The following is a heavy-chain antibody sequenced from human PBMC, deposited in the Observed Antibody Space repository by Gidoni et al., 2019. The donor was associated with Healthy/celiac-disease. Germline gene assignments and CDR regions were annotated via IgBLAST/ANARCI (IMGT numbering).Heavy chain of an antibody. J-gene: IGHJ5*02. CDR3: ARTLRRYCSSTSCYMGFYP. CDR1: GFSLSTARMG. CDR2: MFSNDEK. V-gene: IGHV2-26*01. Sequence: QVTFKESGPVLVKPPETLTLTCPVSGFSLSTARMGVRCIRQPPGKALEWLAHMFSNDEKSYSTSLKSRLTISKDTSKSQVVLTMTNMDPVDTATYYCARTLRRYCSSTSCYMGFYPWGQGTLVTVSS. D-gene: IGHD2-2*02.